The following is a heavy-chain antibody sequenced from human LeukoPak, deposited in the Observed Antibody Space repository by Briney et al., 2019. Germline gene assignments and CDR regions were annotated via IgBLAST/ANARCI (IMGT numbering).Heavy chain of an antibody. Sequence: PGGSLRLSCAASGFTFRNYAMSWVRQAPGKGLEWVSAVSGRDDSTYYADSVKGRFTISRDNSKNTLYLQMNSLRAEDTAVYYCAKWGDYDILTGYYDSDYWGQGTLVTVSP. V-gene: IGHV3-23*01. CDR2: VSGRDDST. J-gene: IGHJ4*02. D-gene: IGHD3-9*01. CDR3: AKWGDYDILTGYYDSDY. CDR1: GFTFRNYA.